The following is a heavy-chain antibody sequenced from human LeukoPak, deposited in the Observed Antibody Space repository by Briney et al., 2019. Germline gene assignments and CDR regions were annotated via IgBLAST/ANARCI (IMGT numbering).Heavy chain of an antibody. CDR1: GGTFSSYA. CDR3: ARARSPSSGYLLRDHNWFDP. Sequence: SVKVSCKASGGTFSSYAISWVRQAPGQGLEWVGGIIPIFGTANYAQKFQGRVTITTDESTSTAYMELSSLRSEDTAVYYCARARSPSSGYLLRDHNWFDPWGQGTLVTVSS. CDR2: IIPIFGTA. J-gene: IGHJ5*02. V-gene: IGHV1-69*05. D-gene: IGHD3-22*01.